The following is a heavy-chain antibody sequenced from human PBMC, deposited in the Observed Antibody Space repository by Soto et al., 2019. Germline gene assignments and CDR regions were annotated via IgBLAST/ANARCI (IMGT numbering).Heavy chain of an antibody. CDR1: GFTFSSYG. Sequence: PAGSLRLSCAASGFTFSSYGMHWVRQAPGKGLEWVAVIWYDGSNKYYADSVKGRFTISRDNSKNTLYLQMNSLRAEDTAVYYCASGAYILFEVAGTCDYWGQGTLVTVSS. J-gene: IGHJ4*02. D-gene: IGHD6-19*01. CDR2: IWYDGSNK. CDR3: ASGAYILFEVAGTCDY. V-gene: IGHV3-33*01.